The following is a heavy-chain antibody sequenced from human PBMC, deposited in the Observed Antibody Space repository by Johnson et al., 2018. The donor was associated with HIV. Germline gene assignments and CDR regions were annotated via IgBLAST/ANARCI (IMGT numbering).Heavy chain of an antibody. J-gene: IGHJ3*02. D-gene: IGHD4-17*01. CDR1: RFTFRSYG. CDR2: ISYDGSDK. CDR3: ARGRGDYGLAFDI. V-gene: IGHV3-30*19. Sequence: QVQLVESGGGVVQPGRSLRFSRAASRFTFRSYGMHWVRQAPGKGLEWVALISYDGSDKYYADSVKGRFTISRDNSKNTLYLQINSLRAEDTAVYYCARGRGDYGLAFDIWGQGTMVTVSS.